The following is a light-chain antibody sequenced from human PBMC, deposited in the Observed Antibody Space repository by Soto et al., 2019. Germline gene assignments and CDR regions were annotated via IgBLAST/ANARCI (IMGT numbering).Light chain of an antibody. V-gene: IGLV2-14*01. CDR3: SSYTSSSIPYV. CDR2: DVS. J-gene: IGLJ1*01. Sequence: QSALTQPASVSGSPGQSITISCTGTSSDVGGYNYVSWYQQHPGKAPKLMIYDVSNRPSGVSNRFSGSKSGNTASLTIFGLQAEDEADYYCSSYTSSSIPYVFGTGTKVTVL. CDR1: SSDVGGYNY.